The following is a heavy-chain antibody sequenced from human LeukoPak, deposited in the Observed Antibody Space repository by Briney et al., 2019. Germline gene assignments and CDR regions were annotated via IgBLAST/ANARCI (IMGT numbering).Heavy chain of an antibody. Sequence: SETLSLTCSGSGGCISSYYLSWIRQPPGKGLEWIGYIYYSGSTNYNPSLKSRVTISVDTSKNQFSLKLSSVTAADTAVYYCASEMGYWGQGTLVTVSS. CDR3: ASEMGY. J-gene: IGHJ4*02. CDR1: GGCISSYY. D-gene: IGHD5-24*01. V-gene: IGHV4-59*01. CDR2: IYYSGST.